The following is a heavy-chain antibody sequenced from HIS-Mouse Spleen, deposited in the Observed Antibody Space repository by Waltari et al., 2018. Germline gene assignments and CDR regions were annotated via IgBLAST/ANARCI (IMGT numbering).Heavy chain of an antibody. J-gene: IGHJ6*02. CDR1: GFTVSSNY. V-gene: IGHV3-53*01. D-gene: IGHD2-15*01. CDR2: IYSGGST. CDR3: ARLGYCSGGSCSLYYYYYGMDV. Sequence: EVQLVESGGGLIQPGGSLRLSCAASGFTVSSNYMSWVRQAPGKGLEWVSVIYSGGSTYYADSVKGRFTISRDNSKNTLYLQMNSLRAEDTAVYYCARLGYCSGGSCSLYYYYYGMDVWGQGTTVTVSS.